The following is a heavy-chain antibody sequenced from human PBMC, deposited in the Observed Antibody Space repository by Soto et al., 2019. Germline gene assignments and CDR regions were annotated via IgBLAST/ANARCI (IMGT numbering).Heavy chain of an antibody. D-gene: IGHD3-10*01. CDR2: IYTSGST. V-gene: IGHV4-4*07. CDR3: ARGYYYGSGSYYLDYYYYGMDV. CDR1: VGSISSYY. J-gene: IGHJ6*02. Sequence: AETLSLTCTVSVGSISSYYWSWIRQPAGKGLEWIGRIYTSGSTNYNPSLKSRVTMSVDTSKNQFSLKLSSVTAADTAVYYCARGYYYGSGSYYLDYYYYGMDVWGQGTTVTVSS.